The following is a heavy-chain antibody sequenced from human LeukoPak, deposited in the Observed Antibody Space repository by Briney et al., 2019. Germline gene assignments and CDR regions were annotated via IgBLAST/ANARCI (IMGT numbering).Heavy chain of an antibody. CDR3: VRDVSGSSYGDY. D-gene: IGHD5-18*01. CDR1: GFTFSGYT. J-gene: IGHJ4*02. V-gene: IGHV3-21*01. Sequence: PGGSLRLSCVASGFTFSGYTMSWVRQAPGKGLEWVSSISRTSSYIHYSDSLKGRFTMSRDNAKNSLYLQMNSLRAEDTAVYYCVRDVSGSSYGDYWGQGTLVTVSS. CDR2: ISRTSSYI.